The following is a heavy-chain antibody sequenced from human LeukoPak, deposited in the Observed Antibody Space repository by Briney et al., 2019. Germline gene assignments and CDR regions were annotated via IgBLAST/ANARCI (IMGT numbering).Heavy chain of an antibody. D-gene: IGHD6-19*01. CDR1: GGSISSSSYY. CDR2: ISYSGST. CDR3: ASRYSSGWHSDY. V-gene: IGHV4-39*01. Sequence: SETLSLTCTVSGGSISSSSYYWGWIRQPPGKGLEWIGSISYSGSTSYNPSLKSRVTISVATSKNQFSLKLNSVTAADTAVYYCASRYSSGWHSDYWGQGTLVTVTS. J-gene: IGHJ4*02.